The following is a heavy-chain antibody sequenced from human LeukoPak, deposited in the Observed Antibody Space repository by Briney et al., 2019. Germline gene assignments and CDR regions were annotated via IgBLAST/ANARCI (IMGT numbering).Heavy chain of an antibody. V-gene: IGHV4-39*01. J-gene: IGHJ4*02. Sequence: SETLSLTCTVSGGSISSWTYYWGWIRQPPGKGLEWIGTIYYGGTNYYNPSLKSRVTISVDTSKNQSSLNLNSVTAADTAVYYCAYGSNSAADHWGQGTLVTVSS. D-gene: IGHD4-23*01. CDR2: IYYGGTN. CDR3: AYGSNSAADH. CDR1: GGSISSWTYY.